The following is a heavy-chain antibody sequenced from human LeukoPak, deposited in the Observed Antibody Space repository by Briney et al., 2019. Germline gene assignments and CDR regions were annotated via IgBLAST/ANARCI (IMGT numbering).Heavy chain of an antibody. CDR3: AKGVAQLWFGFDP. CDR1: GFTFSSYA. J-gene: IGHJ5*02. Sequence: GGSLRLSCVASGFTFSSYAMTWARQAPGKGLEWVSAVSGSGGSTYYADSVKGRFTISRDNSKNTLYLQMNSLRVGDTALYYCAKGVAQLWFGFDPWGQGALVTVSS. V-gene: IGHV3-23*01. CDR2: VSGSGGST. D-gene: IGHD5-18*01.